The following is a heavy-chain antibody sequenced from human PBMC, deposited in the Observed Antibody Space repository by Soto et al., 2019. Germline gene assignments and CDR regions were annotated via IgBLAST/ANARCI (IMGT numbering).Heavy chain of an antibody. V-gene: IGHV3-48*01. Sequence: EEQLVESGGGLVQPGGSLRLSCAASGFTFSNHVMNWVRQAPGRGLEWVSSINRDSNTFYADSVKGRFTISRDKAKDSLYLQMNSLRADDTAVYYCVNGDYYVGQGTLVTVSS. J-gene: IGHJ4*02. CDR3: VNGDYY. CDR1: GFTFSNHV. D-gene: IGHD4-17*01. CDR2: INRDSNT.